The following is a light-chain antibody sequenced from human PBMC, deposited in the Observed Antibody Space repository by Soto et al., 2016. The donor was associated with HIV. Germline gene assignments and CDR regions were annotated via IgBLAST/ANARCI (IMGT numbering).Light chain of an antibody. Sequence: SYELTQPPSVSVSPGRTASITCSGDELGDKYACWYQQRPGQSPVLVIYQDSKRPSGIPERFSGSNSGNTATLTISGTQAMDEADYYCQAWDSSTAVFGGGTKLAVL. CDR2: QDS. CDR3: QAWDSSTAV. CDR1: ELGDKY. J-gene: IGLJ2*01. V-gene: IGLV3-1*01.